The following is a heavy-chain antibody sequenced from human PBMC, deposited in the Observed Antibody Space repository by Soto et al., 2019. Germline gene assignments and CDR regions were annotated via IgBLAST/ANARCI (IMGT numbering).Heavy chain of an antibody. J-gene: IGHJ6*03. CDR2: IRSKANSYAT. Sequence: VQLVESGGGLVQPGGSLKLSCAASGFTFSGSAMHWIRPASGKGLEWVGRIRSKANSYATAYAASVKGRFTISSDDSKNTAYLQMNSLKTEDTAVYYCNGKLDDYYYYMGVWGKGTTVTVSS. CDR3: NGKLDDYYYYMGV. D-gene: IGHD6-6*01. V-gene: IGHV3-73*01. CDR1: GFTFSGSA.